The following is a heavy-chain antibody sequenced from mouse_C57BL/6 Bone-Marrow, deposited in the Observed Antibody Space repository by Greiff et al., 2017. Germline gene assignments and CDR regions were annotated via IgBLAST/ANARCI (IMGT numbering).Heavy chain of an antibody. CDR1: GFTFSDAW. J-gene: IGHJ4*01. CDR3: TRQDDYNAMDY. Sequence: EVQLQQSGGGLVQPGGSMKLSCAASGFTFSDAWMDWVRQSPEKGLEWVAEIRNKANNHATYYAESVKGRFTISRDDSKSSVYLQMNSLRAEDTDIYYCTRQDDYNAMDYWGQGTSVTVSS. CDR2: IRNKANNHAT. V-gene: IGHV6-6*01.